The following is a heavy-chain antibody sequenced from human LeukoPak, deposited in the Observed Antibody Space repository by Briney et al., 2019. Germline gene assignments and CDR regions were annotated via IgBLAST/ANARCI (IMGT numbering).Heavy chain of an antibody. Sequence: PGGSLRLSCAASGFTFSSYVMHWVRQAPGKGLEWVAIISYDGSNEYYADSVKGRFTISRDDSKNTLYLQMNSLKTEDTAVYYCTTGGGRGYRSYVGYWGQGTLVTVSS. CDR1: GFTFSSYV. D-gene: IGHD3-16*02. J-gene: IGHJ4*02. V-gene: IGHV3-30*04. CDR2: ISYDGSNE. CDR3: TTGGGRGYRSYVGY.